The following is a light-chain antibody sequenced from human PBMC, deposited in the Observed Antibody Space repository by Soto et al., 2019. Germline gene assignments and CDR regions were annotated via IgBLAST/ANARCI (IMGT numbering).Light chain of an antibody. V-gene: IGKV1-8*01. CDR3: QHYNSYSEA. J-gene: IGKJ1*01. CDR1: QSISNY. Sequence: AIRMTPSPSSLSASTGDRVTITCRASQSISNYLNWYQQKPGKAPKLLIYAASTLQSGVPSRFSGSGSGTEFTLTISSLQPDDFATYYCQHYNSYSEAFGQGTKVDIK. CDR2: AAS.